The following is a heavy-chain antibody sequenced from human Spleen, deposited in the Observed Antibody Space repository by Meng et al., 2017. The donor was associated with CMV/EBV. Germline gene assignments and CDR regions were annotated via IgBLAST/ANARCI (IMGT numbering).Heavy chain of an antibody. CDR1: GFSLSTSGVG. Sequence: SGFSLSTSGVGVAWFRQPPGKALEWLALIYWNDDKRYSPSLKSRLTITKDTFKNQVVLTMTNMDPVDTATYYCARRLWGDDLPLHFDSWGQGTLVTVSS. J-gene: IGHJ4*02. CDR3: ARRLWGDDLPLHFDS. V-gene: IGHV2-5*01. CDR2: IYWNDDK. D-gene: IGHD2-21*01.